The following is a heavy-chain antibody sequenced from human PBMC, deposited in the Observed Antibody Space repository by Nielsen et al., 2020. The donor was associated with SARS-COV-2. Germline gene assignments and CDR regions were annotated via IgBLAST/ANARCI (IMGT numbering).Heavy chain of an antibody. CDR3: AKVGGDYVRDAFDI. D-gene: IGHD2-21*02. CDR1: GFTFSSYA. CDR2: ISGSGGST. J-gene: IGHJ3*02. V-gene: IGHV3-23*01. Sequence: GGSLRLSCEASGFTFSSYAMSWVRQAPGKGLEWVSAISGSGGSTYYADSVKGRFTISRDNAKNSLYLQMNSLRAEDTALYYCAKVGGDYVRDAFDIWGQGTMVTVSS.